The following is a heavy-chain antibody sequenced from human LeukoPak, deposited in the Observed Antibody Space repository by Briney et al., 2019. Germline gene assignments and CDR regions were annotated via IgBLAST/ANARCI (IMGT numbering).Heavy chain of an antibody. D-gene: IGHD6-13*01. J-gene: IGHJ4*02. CDR1: GFTFSSYW. Sequence: GGSLRLSCAASGFTFSSYWMSWVRQAPGKGLEWVANIRQDGSEKYYVDSVKGRFTISRDNAKNSLYLQMNSLRAEDTAVYYCARDRRPGLAAAGLDYWGQGTLVTVSS. CDR2: IRQDGSEK. CDR3: ARDRRPGLAAAGLDY. V-gene: IGHV3-7*01.